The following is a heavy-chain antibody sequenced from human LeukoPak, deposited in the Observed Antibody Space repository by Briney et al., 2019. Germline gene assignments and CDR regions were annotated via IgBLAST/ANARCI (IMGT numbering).Heavy chain of an antibody. Sequence: SVKVSCKASGGTFSSYAISWVRQAPGQGLEWMGGIIPIFGTANHAQKFQGRVTITADESTSTAYMELSSLRSEDTAVYYCARRTPNSSGWSFDYWGQGTLVTVSS. J-gene: IGHJ4*02. CDR3: ARRTPNSSGWSFDY. V-gene: IGHV1-69*13. D-gene: IGHD6-19*01. CDR1: GGTFSSYA. CDR2: IIPIFGTA.